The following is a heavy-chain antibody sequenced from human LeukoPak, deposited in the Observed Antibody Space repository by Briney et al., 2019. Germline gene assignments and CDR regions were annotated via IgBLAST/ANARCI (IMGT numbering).Heavy chain of an antibody. CDR1: GYTFTDYY. J-gene: IGHJ4*02. CDR2: VDPEDGET. Sequence: GASVKVSCKASGYTFTDYYMHWVQQAPGKGLEWMGRVDPEDGETIYAEKFQGRVTITADTSTDTAYMELSSLRSEDTAVYYCARSRITIFGVNYWGQGTLVTVSS. V-gene: IGHV1-69-2*01. CDR3: ARSRITIFGVNY. D-gene: IGHD3-3*01.